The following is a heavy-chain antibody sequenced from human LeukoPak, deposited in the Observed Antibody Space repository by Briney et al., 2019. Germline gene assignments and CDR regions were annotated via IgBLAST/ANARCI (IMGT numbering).Heavy chain of an antibody. CDR1: GYTFTSYY. V-gene: IGHV1-46*01. D-gene: IGHD6-13*01. Sequence: ASVKVSCKASGYTFTSYYMHWVRQAPGQGLEWMGIINPSGGSTSYAQKFQGRVTMTRDMSTSTVYMELSSLRSEDTAVYYCARDITAAVPGGWFDPWGQGTLVTVSS. CDR3: ARDITAAVPGGWFDP. CDR2: INPSGGST. J-gene: IGHJ5*02.